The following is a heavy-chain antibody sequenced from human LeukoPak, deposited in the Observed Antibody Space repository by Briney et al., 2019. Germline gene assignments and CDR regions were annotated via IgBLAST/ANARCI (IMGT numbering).Heavy chain of an antibody. Sequence: GGSLRLSCAASGFTFSSYSMNWVRQAPGKGVEWVSSISSSSSYIYYADSVKGRFTISRDNAKNSLYLQMNSLRAEDTAVYYCARDVDCSSTSCYYYYYGMDVWGQGTTVTVSS. D-gene: IGHD2-2*01. CDR1: GFTFSSYS. V-gene: IGHV3-21*01. CDR3: ARDVDCSSTSCYYYYYGMDV. CDR2: ISSSSSYI. J-gene: IGHJ6*02.